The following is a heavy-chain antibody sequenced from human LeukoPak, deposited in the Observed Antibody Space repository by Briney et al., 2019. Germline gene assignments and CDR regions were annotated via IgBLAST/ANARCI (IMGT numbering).Heavy chain of an antibody. J-gene: IGHJ4*02. V-gene: IGHV3-11*01. CDR3: ARLHSLAGAGTYDY. Sequence: GGSLRLSCAASGFTFSNYYMTWVRQTPGRGLERISDISTDGSNTYYADSVKGRFTVSRHNAQNSLFLQMNSLRAEDTAIYYCARLHSLAGAGTYDYWGQGTLVIVSS. CDR1: GFTFSNYY. D-gene: IGHD6-13*01. CDR2: ISTDGSNT.